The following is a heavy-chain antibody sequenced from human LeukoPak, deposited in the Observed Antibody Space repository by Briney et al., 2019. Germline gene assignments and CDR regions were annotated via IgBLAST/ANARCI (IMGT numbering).Heavy chain of an antibody. V-gene: IGHV4-39*07. CDR2: IYYSGST. J-gene: IGHJ4*02. CDR1: GGSISSSSYY. CDR3: AREWGSLGSGSYPD. D-gene: IGHD3-10*01. Sequence: SETLSLTCTVSGGSISSSSYYWGWIRQPPGKGLEWIGSIYYSGSTYYNPSLKSRVTISVDTSKNQFSLKLSSVTAADTAVYYCAREWGSLGSGSYPDWGQGTLVTVSS.